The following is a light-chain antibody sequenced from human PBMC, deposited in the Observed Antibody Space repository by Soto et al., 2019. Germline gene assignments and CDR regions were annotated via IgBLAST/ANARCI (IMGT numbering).Light chain of an antibody. CDR3: SSYTSSRTLI. V-gene: IGLV2-14*01. CDR1: SSDVGGYNY. J-gene: IGLJ2*01. Sequence: QSALTQPASVSGSPGQSITISCTGTSSDVGGYNYVSWYQQHPGKAPKLIICEVTNRPSGISNRFSGSKSGSTASLTISGLQAEDEADYYCSSYTSSRTLIFGGGTKVTVL. CDR2: EVT.